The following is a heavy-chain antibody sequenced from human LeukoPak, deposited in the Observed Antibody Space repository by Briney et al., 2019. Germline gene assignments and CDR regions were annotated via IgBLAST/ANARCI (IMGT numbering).Heavy chain of an antibody. D-gene: IGHD3-22*01. CDR3: ARESDSSGFGAFDI. Sequence: PGGSLRLSCAASGFTFSNYWMSWVRQAPGKGLEWVANINQDGSEKYYVDSVKGRFTISRDNAKNSLYLQMNSLRAEDTAVYYCARESDSSGFGAFDIWGQGTMVAVSS. CDR1: GFTFSNYW. V-gene: IGHV3-7*04. CDR2: INQDGSEK. J-gene: IGHJ3*02.